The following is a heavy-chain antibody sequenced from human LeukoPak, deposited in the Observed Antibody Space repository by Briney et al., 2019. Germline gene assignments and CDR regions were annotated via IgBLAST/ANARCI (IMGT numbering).Heavy chain of an antibody. V-gene: IGHV4-59*01. CDR1: GGSISSYY. CDR2: IYYSGST. D-gene: IGHD3-16*01. J-gene: IGHJ6*03. Sequence: SETLSLTCTVSGGSISSYYWSWIRQPPGKGLEWIGYIYYSGSTNYNPSLKSRVTISVDTSKNQFSLKLSSVTAADTAVYYCARVMERLGVLNYYYYMDVWGKGTTVTVSS. CDR3: ARVMERLGVLNYYYYMDV.